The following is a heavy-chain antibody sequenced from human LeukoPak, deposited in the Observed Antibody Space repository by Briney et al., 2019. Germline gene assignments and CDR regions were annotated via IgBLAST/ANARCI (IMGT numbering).Heavy chain of an antibody. D-gene: IGHD3-3*01. CDR2: INPNSGGT. Sequence: GGTLRLSCAASGFTFTGYYMHWVRQAPGQGLEWMGWINPNSGGTNYAQKFQGRVTMTRDTSISTAYMELSRLRSDDTAVYYCARLSGYYGNYWGQGTLVTVSS. CDR1: GFTFTGYY. CDR3: ARLSGYYGNY. V-gene: IGHV1-2*02. J-gene: IGHJ4*02.